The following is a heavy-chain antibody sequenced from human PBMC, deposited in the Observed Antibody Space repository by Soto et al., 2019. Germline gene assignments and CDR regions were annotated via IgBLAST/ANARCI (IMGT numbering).Heavy chain of an antibody. CDR3: ARWSYLDY. J-gene: IGHJ4*02. D-gene: IGHD3-3*01. CDR2: ISGSDGKT. V-gene: IGHV3-23*01. CDR1: GFTFSSYA. Sequence: GGSLKLSCSASGFTFSSYAMSWVRQAPGKGLEWVSTISGSDGKTFYADSVKGRFSISRDTSQSTLYLQMNSLRADDTAMYYCARWSYLDYWGQGTRVTVSS.